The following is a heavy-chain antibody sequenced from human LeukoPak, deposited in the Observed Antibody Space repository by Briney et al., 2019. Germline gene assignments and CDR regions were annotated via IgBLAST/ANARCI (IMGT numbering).Heavy chain of an antibody. J-gene: IGHJ6*02. CDR3: ARHGSYYDILTAMDV. CDR1: GGSISSSIYY. Sequence: PSETLSLTCIVSGGSISSSIYYWAWVRQPPGKGLEWIGTVFYNGATQYSPSLRSRVTISIDTSTNQFSLKLSSVTAADTAVYYCARHGSYYDILTAMDVWGQGTTVTVSS. D-gene: IGHD3-9*01. CDR2: VFYNGAT. V-gene: IGHV4-39*01.